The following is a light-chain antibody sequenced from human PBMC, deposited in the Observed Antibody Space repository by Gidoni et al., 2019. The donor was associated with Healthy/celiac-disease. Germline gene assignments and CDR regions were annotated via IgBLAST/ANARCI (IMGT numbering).Light chain of an antibody. CDR1: QSVSSY. Sequence: EIVLTQSPATLSLSPWERATLSCRASQSVSSYLAWYQQKPGQAPRLLIYDASNRATGIPARFSGSGSGTDFTLTISSLEPEDFAVYYCQQRSNWPTTLGQGTRLEIK. CDR3: QQRSNWPTT. CDR2: DAS. J-gene: IGKJ5*01. V-gene: IGKV3-11*01.